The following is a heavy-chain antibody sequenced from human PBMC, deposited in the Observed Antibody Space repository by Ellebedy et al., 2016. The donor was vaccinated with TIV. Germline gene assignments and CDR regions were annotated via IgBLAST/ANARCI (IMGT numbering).Heavy chain of an antibody. D-gene: IGHD4-17*01. CDR1: GGSMSRYY. J-gene: IGHJ4*02. CDR2: IYHSGST. Sequence: MPSETLSLTCTVSGGSMSRYYSSRIRQPPGKGLEWIGYIYHSGSTNYNPSLKSRVTISLDTSKNQFSLKLRSVTAADTAVYYCARATTVSIDYWGQGTLVTVSS. V-gene: IGHV4-59*01. CDR3: ARATTVSIDY.